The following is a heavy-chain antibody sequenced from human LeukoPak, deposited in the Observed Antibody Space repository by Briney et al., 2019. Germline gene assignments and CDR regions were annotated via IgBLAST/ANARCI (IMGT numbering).Heavy chain of an antibody. Sequence: GGSLRLSCAASGFTFDDYTMHWVRQAPGKGLEWVSLISWDGGSTYYADSVKGRFTISRDNAKNSLYLQMNSLRAEDTALYYCAKGLYSGSYYLDYWGQGTLVTVSS. CDR1: GFTFDDYT. CDR2: ISWDGGST. J-gene: IGHJ4*02. CDR3: AKGLYSGSYYLDY. V-gene: IGHV3-43*01. D-gene: IGHD1-26*01.